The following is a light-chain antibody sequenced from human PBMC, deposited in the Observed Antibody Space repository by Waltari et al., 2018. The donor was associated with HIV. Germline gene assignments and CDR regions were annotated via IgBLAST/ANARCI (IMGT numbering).Light chain of an antibody. CDR2: KAS. Sequence: DILMTQSPSILSASVGDRVIITCRASQSISSWLAWYQHKPGTAPKLLIYKASVLEGVVPSRFSGSGSGTEFTLNITNLQPDDFATYYCQHYSSSPYTFGQGTNLEIK. J-gene: IGKJ2*01. CDR3: QHYSSSPYT. CDR1: QSISSW. V-gene: IGKV1-5*03.